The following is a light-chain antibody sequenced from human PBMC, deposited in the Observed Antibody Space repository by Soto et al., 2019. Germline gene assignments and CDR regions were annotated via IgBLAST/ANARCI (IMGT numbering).Light chain of an antibody. CDR3: SSYRSSSTV. Sequence: QSALTQPASVSGSPGQSITISCTGTSSDVGGYNYVSWYQQHPGKAPKLMIYEVSNRPSGVSNRFSGSKSDNAASLTISGLQDEDEADYYCSSYRSSSTVFGTGTKLTGL. J-gene: IGLJ1*01. CDR2: EVS. CDR1: SSDVGGYNY. V-gene: IGLV2-14*01.